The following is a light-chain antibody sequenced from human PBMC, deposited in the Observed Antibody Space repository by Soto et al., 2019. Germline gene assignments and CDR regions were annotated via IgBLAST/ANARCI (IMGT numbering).Light chain of an antibody. CDR1: QTISNY. CDR2: RSS. CDR3: HQYYISAT. J-gene: IGKJ1*01. V-gene: IGKV1-5*03. Sequence: DIQMTQSPSTLSASVGDRVTITCRASQTISNYLTWYQQRPGKAPKLLIYRSSILQNGVPSRFSGSGSGTEFTPTITSRQPDDLATYYCHQYYISATFGQGTRVEI.